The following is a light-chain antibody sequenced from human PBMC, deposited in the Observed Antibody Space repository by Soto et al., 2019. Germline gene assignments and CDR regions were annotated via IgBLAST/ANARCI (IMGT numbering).Light chain of an antibody. Sequence: EIVLTQSPDTLSLSPGESATLFCRASQTLSINSLAWYQQKPGQAPRLLIYAASTRDTGIPDRFNGSGSGTDFALTINRLEPEDFAVYYCQQYDGAPLTCGPGTKVDVK. CDR2: AAS. V-gene: IGKV3-20*01. CDR3: QQYDGAPLT. J-gene: IGKJ3*01. CDR1: QTLSINS.